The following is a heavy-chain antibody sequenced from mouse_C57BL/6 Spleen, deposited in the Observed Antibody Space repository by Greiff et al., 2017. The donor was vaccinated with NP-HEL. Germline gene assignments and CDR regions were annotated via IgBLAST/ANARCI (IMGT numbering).Heavy chain of an antibody. Sequence: EVKLVESGEGLVKPGGSLKLSCAASGFTFSSYAMSWVRQTPEQRLEWVAYISSGGDYTYYADTVKGRFTISRDNARNTLYLQMSSLKSEDTAMYYCTIFITTVVATDYYAMDYWGQGTSVTVSS. J-gene: IGHJ4*01. V-gene: IGHV5-9-1*02. CDR1: GFTFSSYA. CDR3: TIFITTVVATDYYAMDY. D-gene: IGHD1-1*01. CDR2: ISSGGDYT.